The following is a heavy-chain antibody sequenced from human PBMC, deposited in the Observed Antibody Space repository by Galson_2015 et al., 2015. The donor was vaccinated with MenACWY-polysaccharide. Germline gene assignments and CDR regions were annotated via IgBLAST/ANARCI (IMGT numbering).Heavy chain of an antibody. Sequence: SLRLSCAASGFTFDDYAMHWVRQAPGKGLEWVSGISWNSGSIGYADSVKGRFTISRDNDKNSLYLQMNSLRAEDTALYYCSKEEDYYDSSGELDYWGQATLVTVSS. J-gene: IGHJ4*02. CDR1: GFTFDDYA. D-gene: IGHD3-22*01. CDR3: SKEEDYYDSSGELDY. V-gene: IGHV3-9*01. CDR2: ISWNSGSI.